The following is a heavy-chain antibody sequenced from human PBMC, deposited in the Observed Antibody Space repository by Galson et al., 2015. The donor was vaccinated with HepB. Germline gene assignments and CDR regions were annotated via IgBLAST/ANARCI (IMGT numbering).Heavy chain of an antibody. J-gene: IGHJ5*02. CDR2: TYYKSKWYN. CDR1: GDSVSSNGAA. D-gene: IGHD6-19*01. V-gene: IGHV6-1*01. CDR3: ARGDQWLVP. Sequence: CAISGDSVSSNGAAWNWIRQSPSRGLEWLGRTYYKSKWYNNYAVSVESRITINADTSKNQFSLQMNSVTPDDTAVYYCARGDQWLVPWGQGTLVTVSS.